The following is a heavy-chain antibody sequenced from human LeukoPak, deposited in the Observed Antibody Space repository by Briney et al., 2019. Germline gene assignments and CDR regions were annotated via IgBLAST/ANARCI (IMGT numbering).Heavy chain of an antibody. J-gene: IGHJ6*03. CDR1: GGSINYYY. CDR2: IYYSGST. Sequence: SETLSLTCTVSGGSINYYYWSWVRQSPGKGLEWIGYIYYSGSTTYNPSLKSRVTIAVTPSKNQFSLKLSSVTAADTALYYCARRVNEDYYMDVWGKGTTVTVSS. D-gene: IGHD1-1*01. CDR3: ARRVNEDYYMDV. V-gene: IGHV4-59*01.